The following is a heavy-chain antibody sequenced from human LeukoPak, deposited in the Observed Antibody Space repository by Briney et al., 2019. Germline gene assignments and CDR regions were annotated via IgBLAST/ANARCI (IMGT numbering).Heavy chain of an antibody. V-gene: IGHV3-23*01. D-gene: IGHD5-12*01. CDR1: GFTFSSYS. Sequence: GGSLRLSCAASGFTFSSYSMNWVRQAPGKGLEWVSHITASGTAMFYADSVKGRFAISRDNSKNTLYLQMNSLRAEDTAVYYCAKIGGGYGVDDYWGQGTLVTVSS. CDR3: AKIGGGYGVDDY. CDR2: ITASGTAM. J-gene: IGHJ4*02.